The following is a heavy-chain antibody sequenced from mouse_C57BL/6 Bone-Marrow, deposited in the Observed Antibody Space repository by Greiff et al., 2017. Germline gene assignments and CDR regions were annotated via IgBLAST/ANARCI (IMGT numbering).Heavy chain of an antibody. CDR1: GFNIKDYY. V-gene: IGHV14-1*01. CDR3: TITTVGGFAY. J-gene: IGHJ3*01. CDR2: IDPEDGDT. D-gene: IGHD1-1*01. Sequence: VQLQQSGAELVRPGASVKLSCTASGFNIKDYYMHWVKQRPEQGLEWIGRIDPEDGDTEYAPKFQGKAPITADTSSNTAYLQLSSLTSEDTAVYYCTITTVGGFAYWGQGTLVTVSA.